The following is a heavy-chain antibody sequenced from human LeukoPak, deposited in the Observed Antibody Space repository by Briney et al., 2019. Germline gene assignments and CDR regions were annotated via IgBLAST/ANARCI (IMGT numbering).Heavy chain of an antibody. CDR1: GGSISSISYY. CDR2: IYYSGST. Sequence: SETLSLTCTVSGGSISSISYYWGWIRQPPGKGLEWIGSIYYSGSTYYNPSLKRRVPISVDTSKNQFSLKLSSVTAADTAVYYCGRDRSKRGPYNWFDPWGQGTLVTVSS. CDR3: GRDRSKRGPYNWFDP. V-gene: IGHV4-39*07. D-gene: IGHD3-10*01. J-gene: IGHJ5*02.